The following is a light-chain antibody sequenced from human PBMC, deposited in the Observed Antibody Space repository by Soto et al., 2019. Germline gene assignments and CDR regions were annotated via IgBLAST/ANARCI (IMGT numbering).Light chain of an antibody. J-gene: IGLJ2*01. CDR2: RNN. Sequence: QSVLTQPPSASGTPGQRVTISCSGSSSNIGSNYVYWYQQLPGTAPKLLIYRNNQRPSGFPDRFSGSKSGTSASLAISGLLSEDESDYYCAAWDDSLSGLVVFGGGTKLTVL. CDR1: SSNIGSNY. CDR3: AAWDDSLSGLVV. V-gene: IGLV1-47*01.